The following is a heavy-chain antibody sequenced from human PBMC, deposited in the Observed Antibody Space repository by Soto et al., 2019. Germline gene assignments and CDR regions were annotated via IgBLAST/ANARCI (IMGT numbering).Heavy chain of an antibody. Sequence: SETLSLPCKFSGGAIDRGGYYWCWIRQHPGKGLEWIGHIYYTGSAYYKPSLESRVSMSIDTSKNQFSLELISVTAADTAVYYCARVGTSYARRGLDVWGQGTTVTVSS. D-gene: IGHD7-27*01. CDR2: IYYTGSA. J-gene: IGHJ6*02. CDR1: GGAIDRGGYY. V-gene: IGHV4-31*03. CDR3: ARVGTSYARRGLDV.